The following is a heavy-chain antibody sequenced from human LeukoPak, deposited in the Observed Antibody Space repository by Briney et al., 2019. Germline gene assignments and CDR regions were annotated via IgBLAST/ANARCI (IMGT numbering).Heavy chain of an antibody. J-gene: IGHJ4*02. V-gene: IGHV3-48*01. CDR2: ISSRTSTI. D-gene: IGHD4-17*01. CDR3: ARGYGDYDY. Sequence: GGSLRLSCAASGFTFSTYAMNWVRQAQGKGLEWVSYISSRTSTIYYADSVKGRFTISRDNAKNSLYLQMNSLRAEDTAVYYCARGYGDYDYWGQGTLVTVSS. CDR1: GFTFSTYA.